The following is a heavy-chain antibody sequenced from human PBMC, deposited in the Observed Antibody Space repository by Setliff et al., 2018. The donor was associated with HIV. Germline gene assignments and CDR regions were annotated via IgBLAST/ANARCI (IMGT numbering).Heavy chain of an antibody. D-gene: IGHD2-2*01. CDR2: VYYSVRT. CDR1: GGSISNHY. Sequence: SETLSLTCTVSGGSISNHYWSWIRQTPGKGLELIGSVYYSVRTNYNPSLSIRIPISIDTSKSQFSLKLGSVTAADTAVYYCARESEPADYFDYWGQGTLVTVSS. CDR3: ARESEPADYFDY. J-gene: IGHJ4*02. V-gene: IGHV4-59*11.